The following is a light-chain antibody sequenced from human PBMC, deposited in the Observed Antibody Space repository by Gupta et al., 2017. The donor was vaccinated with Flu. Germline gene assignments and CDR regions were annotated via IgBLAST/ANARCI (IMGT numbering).Light chain of an antibody. J-gene: IGLJ3*02. V-gene: IGLV2-14*01. CDR2: EVS. Sequence: QSALTPPASVSGSPGQSITISCTGTSSDVGGYHYVSWYQQHPGKAPKLMIYEVSNRPSGVSNRFSGSKSGNTASLTISGLQAEDEADYYCSSYTSSSTLRVFGGGTKLTVL. CDR3: SSYTSSSTLRV. CDR1: SSDVGGYHY.